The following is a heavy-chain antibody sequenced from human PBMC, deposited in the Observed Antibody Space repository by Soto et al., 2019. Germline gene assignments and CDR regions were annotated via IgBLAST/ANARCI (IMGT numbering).Heavy chain of an antibody. CDR2: ISGSGGST. CDR3: ASTGYCSSTSCYASFYTY. V-gene: IGHV3-23*01. CDR1: GFTFSSYA. J-gene: IGHJ4*02. D-gene: IGHD2-2*01. Sequence: EVQLLESGGGLVQPGGSLRLSCAASGFTFSSYAMSWVRQAPGKGLEWVSAISGSGGSTYYADSVKGRFTISRDNSKNTLYLQMNSLRAEDTAVYYCASTGYCSSTSCYASFYTYWGQGTLVTVSS.